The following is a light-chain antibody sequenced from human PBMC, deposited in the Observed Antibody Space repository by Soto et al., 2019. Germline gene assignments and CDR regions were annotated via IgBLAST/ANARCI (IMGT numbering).Light chain of an antibody. Sequence: DIHMTQSPSTLSASLGDIVTITCRASQSIGNWLAWYQQKPGKAPKLLIYDVSSLESGVPSRFSGSGSGTEFTLTISSLQPDDFATYYCQQYNSYSSTFGHGTKVDIK. V-gene: IGKV1-5*01. CDR1: QSIGNW. J-gene: IGKJ1*01. CDR2: DVS. CDR3: QQYNSYSST.